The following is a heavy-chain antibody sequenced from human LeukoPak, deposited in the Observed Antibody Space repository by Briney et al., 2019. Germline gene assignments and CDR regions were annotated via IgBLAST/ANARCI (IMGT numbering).Heavy chain of an antibody. CDR1: GLTFSSYE. D-gene: IGHD3-3*01. V-gene: IGHV3-48*03. CDR2: ISSSGSTI. Sequence: GGSLRLSCAASGLTFSSYEMNWVRQAPGKGLEWVSYISSSGSTIYYADSVKGRFTISRDNAKNSLYLQMNSLRAEDTAVYYCARELKPIIGVVTRPYNWFDPWGQGTLVTVSS. J-gene: IGHJ5*02. CDR3: ARELKPIIGVVTRPYNWFDP.